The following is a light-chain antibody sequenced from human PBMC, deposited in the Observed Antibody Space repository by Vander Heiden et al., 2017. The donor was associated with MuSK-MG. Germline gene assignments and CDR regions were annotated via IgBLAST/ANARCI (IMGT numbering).Light chain of an antibody. V-gene: IGKV3-20*01. CDR3: HQYGISPPWT. CDR2: DAS. Sequence: EIVLTQPPGTLSLSPGERGTLSCRASMSLTSNSLPWYQQKPGRPPRLLIYDASTRATGIPPRFSASGSGTDFSLPISRLEPEDFAVYFCHQYGISPPWTFGQGTKVEIK. J-gene: IGKJ1*01. CDR1: MSLTSNS.